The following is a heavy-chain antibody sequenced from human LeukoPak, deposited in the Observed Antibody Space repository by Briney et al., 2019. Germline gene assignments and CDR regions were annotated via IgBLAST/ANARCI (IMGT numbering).Heavy chain of an antibody. CDR3: ARDWRGYDISRVIDY. D-gene: IGHD3-9*01. J-gene: IGHJ4*02. Sequence: PSETLSLTCAVSGGSISSSNWWSWVRQPPGKGLEWIGEIYHSGSTNYNPSLKSRVTISVDRSKNQFSLKLSSVTAADTAVYYCARDWRGYDISRVIDYWGQGTLVTVSS. CDR1: GGSISSSNW. CDR2: IYHSGST. V-gene: IGHV4-4*02.